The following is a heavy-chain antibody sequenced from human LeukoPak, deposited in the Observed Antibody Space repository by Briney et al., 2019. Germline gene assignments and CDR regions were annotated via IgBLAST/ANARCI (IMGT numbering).Heavy chain of an antibody. CDR3: AKDQGYSSTWFFDY. CDR1: GFTFSSYW. V-gene: IGHV3-74*01. CDR2: INSDGSST. Sequence: GGSLRLSCAASGFTFSSYWMHWVRQAPGKGLVWVSRINSDGSSTSYADSVKGRFTISRDNAKNTLYLQMNSLRAEDTAVYYCAKDQGYSSTWFFDYWGQGTLVTVSS. D-gene: IGHD6-13*01. J-gene: IGHJ4*02.